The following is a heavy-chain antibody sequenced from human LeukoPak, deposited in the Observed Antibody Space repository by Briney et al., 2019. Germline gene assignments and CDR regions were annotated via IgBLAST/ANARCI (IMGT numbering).Heavy chain of an antibody. D-gene: IGHD6-19*01. Sequence: SETLSLTCTVSGGSISSYYWSWIRQPPGKGLEWIGYIYYSGSTNYNPSLKSRVTISVDTSKNQFSLKLISVTAADTAVYYCARAGYSSGPPDYWGQGTLVSVSS. CDR2: IYYSGST. J-gene: IGHJ4*02. CDR3: ARAGYSSGPPDY. V-gene: IGHV4-59*01. CDR1: GGSISSYY.